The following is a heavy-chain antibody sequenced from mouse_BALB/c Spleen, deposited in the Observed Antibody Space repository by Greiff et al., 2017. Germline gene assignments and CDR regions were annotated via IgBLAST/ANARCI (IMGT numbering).Heavy chain of an antibody. V-gene: IGHV5-6-4*01. CDR2: ISSGGSYT. CDR3: TRDGYVNSPTWFAY. J-gene: IGHJ3*01. D-gene: IGHD2-10*02. Sequence: EVKLQESGGGLVKPGGSLKLSCAASGFTFSSYTMSWVRQTPEKRLEWVATISSGGSYTYYPDSVKGRFTISRDNAKNTLYLQMSSLKSEDTAMYYCTRDGYVNSPTWFAYRGQGTLGTVSA. CDR1: GFTFSSYT.